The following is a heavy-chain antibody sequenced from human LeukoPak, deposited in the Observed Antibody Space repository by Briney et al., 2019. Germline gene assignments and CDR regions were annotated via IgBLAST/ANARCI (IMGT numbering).Heavy chain of an antibody. D-gene: IGHD3-22*01. CDR1: GYTFTSYY. CDR3: ARDLPTPPIVVAAYDAFDI. V-gene: IGHV1-46*01. J-gene: IGHJ3*02. Sequence: ASVEVSCKASGYTFTSYYMHWVRQAPGQGLEWMGIINPSGGSTSYAQKFQGRVTMTRDTSTSTVYMELSSLRSEDTAVYYCARDLPTPPIVVAAYDAFDIWGQGTMVTVSS. CDR2: INPSGGST.